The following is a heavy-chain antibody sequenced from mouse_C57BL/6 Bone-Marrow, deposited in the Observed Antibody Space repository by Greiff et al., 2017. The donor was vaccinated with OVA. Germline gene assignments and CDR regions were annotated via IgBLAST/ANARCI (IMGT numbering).Heavy chain of an antibody. CDR1: GYSFTDYN. CDR3: SSYWYFDV. V-gene: IGHV1-39*01. Sequence: VQLQQSGAELARPGASVKISCKASGYSFTDYNMNWVKQSNGKSLEWIGVINPNYGTTSYNQKFKGKATLTVDQSSSTAYMQLNSLTSEDSAVYYCSSYWYFDVWGTGTTVTVSS. J-gene: IGHJ1*03. D-gene: IGHD1-3*01. CDR2: INPNYGTT.